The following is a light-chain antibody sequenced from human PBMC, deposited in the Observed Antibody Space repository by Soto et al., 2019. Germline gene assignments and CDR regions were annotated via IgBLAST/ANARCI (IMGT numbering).Light chain of an antibody. CDR2: DAS. CDR1: QDISNY. V-gene: IGKV1-33*01. J-gene: IGKJ5*01. Sequence: DIQLTQSPSSLPASVGDRVTITCQASQDISNYLNWYQQKPGKAPELLINDASNLEMGVPSRFSGVGSGTDFTFTISSLQPEDIATYFCQQYDSLPLTFGQGTRLEIK. CDR3: QQYDSLPLT.